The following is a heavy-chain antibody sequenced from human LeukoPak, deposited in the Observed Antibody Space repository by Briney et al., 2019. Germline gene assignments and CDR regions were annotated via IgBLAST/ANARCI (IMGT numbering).Heavy chain of an antibody. V-gene: IGHV4-61*01. CDR3: ASLYSGSYPEDY. J-gene: IGHJ4*02. CDR1: GGSVSSGSYY. CDR2: IYYSGST. Sequence: PSETLSLTCTVSGGSVSSGSYYWSWIRQPPGKGLEWIGYIYYSGSTNYNPSLKSRVTISVDTSKNQFSLKLSSVTAADTAVCYCASLYSGSYPEDYWGQGTLVTVSS. D-gene: IGHD1-26*01.